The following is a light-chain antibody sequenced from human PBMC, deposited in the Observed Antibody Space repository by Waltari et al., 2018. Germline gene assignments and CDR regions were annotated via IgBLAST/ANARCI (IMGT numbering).Light chain of an antibody. CDR3: QSYDSSLSDSGV. V-gene: IGLV1-40*01. CDR1: SSNIGAGYD. CDR2: GNN. J-gene: IGLJ3*02. Sequence: QSILTQPPSVSGAPGQKVTISCTGSSSNIGAGYDVHWYQQLPGAAPKPIIYGNNNRPSGVPDRFSGSKSGTSASLDITGLQTEDEADYYCQSYDSSLSDSGVFGGGTKVTVL.